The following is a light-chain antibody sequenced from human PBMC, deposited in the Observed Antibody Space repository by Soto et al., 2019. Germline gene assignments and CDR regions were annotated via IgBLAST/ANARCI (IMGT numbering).Light chain of an antibody. J-gene: IGLJ2*01. V-gene: IGLV2-23*01. CDR3: CSYAGSSPV. CDR2: EGS. Sequence: QSALTQPASVSGSPGQTITISCTGTSSDVGSYNLVSWYQQHPGKAPKLMIYEGSKRPSGVSNRFSDSKSGNTASLTISGLQAEDEAYYYCCSYAGSSPVFGGGTKLTVL. CDR1: SSDVGSYNL.